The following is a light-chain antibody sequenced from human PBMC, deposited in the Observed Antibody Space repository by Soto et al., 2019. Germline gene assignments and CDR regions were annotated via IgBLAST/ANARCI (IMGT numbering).Light chain of an antibody. CDR2: KAS. Sequence: DIQLTQSPSFLSSSVGDRVAITCRASQGLSTYVAWYQQKPGKAPKLLIYKASSLESGVPSRFSGSGSGTEFTLTISSLQPDDFATYYCQQYNSYSWTFGQGTRLEIK. CDR3: QQYNSYSWT. CDR1: QGLSTY. V-gene: IGKV1-5*03. J-gene: IGKJ5*01.